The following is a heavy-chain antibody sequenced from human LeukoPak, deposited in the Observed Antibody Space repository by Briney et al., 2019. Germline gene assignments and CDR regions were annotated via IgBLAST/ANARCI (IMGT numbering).Heavy chain of an antibody. D-gene: IGHD3-22*01. CDR3: ARGDSRYYYDSSGYLDY. V-gene: IGHV1-69*05. Sequence: GASVKVSCKASGGTFSSYAISWVRQAPGQGLEWMGGIIPIFGTANYAQKFQGRVTITTDGSTSTAYMELSSLRSEDTAVYYCARGDSRYYYDSSGYLDYWGQGTLVTVSS. J-gene: IGHJ4*02. CDR1: GGTFSSYA. CDR2: IIPIFGTA.